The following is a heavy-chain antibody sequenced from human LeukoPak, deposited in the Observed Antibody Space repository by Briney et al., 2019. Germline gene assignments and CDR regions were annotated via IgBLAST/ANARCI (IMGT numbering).Heavy chain of an antibody. CDR2: VNQDESQK. D-gene: IGHD3-9*01. J-gene: IGHJ4*02. CDR3: ARANYDI. CDR1: GFTVSSNW. Sequence: GGSLRLSCAASGFTVSSNWMSWVRQAPGKGLEWVANVNQDESQKYYVDSVKGRFTISKDNAKNSLNLQMNSLRAEDTGVYYCARANYDIRGQGTLVTVFS. V-gene: IGHV3-7*01.